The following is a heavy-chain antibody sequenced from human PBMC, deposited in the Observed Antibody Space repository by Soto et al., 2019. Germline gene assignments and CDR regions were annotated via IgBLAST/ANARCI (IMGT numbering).Heavy chain of an antibody. J-gene: IGHJ4*02. Sequence: DVQLVESGGGLVQPGGSLRLSCAASGFILSTYAMHWVRQAPGKGLEYVSGASSDGSSTYYANSVKGRFIISRDNSNNTLYLQMGILRAEDMAVYYCAKGSGPHCSSTRCYTDYWGQGTLVTVSS. CDR1: GFILSTYA. D-gene: IGHD2-2*02. V-gene: IGHV3-64*01. CDR2: ASSDGSST. CDR3: AKGSGPHCSSTRCYTDY.